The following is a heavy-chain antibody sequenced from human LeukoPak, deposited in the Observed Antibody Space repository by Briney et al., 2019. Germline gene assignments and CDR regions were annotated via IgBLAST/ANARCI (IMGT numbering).Heavy chain of an antibody. D-gene: IGHD2-2*01. CDR3: AKDIVVVPAAHDAFDI. J-gene: IGHJ3*02. CDR2: ISGSGGST. V-gene: IGHV3-23*01. CDR1: GFTFSSYA. Sequence: GGSLRLSCAASGFTFSSYAMSWVRQAPGKGLEWVSAISGSGGSTYYADSVKGRFTISRDNSKNTLYLQMNSLRAEDTAVYYRAKDIVVVPAAHDAFDIWGQGTMVTVSS.